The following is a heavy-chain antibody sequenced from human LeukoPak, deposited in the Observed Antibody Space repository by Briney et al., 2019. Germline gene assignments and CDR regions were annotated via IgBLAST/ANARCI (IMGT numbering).Heavy chain of an antibody. Sequence: ASVKVSCKVSGYTLTELSMHWVRQAPGKGLEWMGGFDPEDGETIYAQKFQGRVTMTEDTSTDTAYMELSSLRSEDTAVYYCATDHNYYDSSGYAPALGYWGQGTLVTVSS. J-gene: IGHJ4*02. D-gene: IGHD3-22*01. CDR1: GYTLTELS. V-gene: IGHV1-24*01. CDR2: FDPEDGET. CDR3: ATDHNYYDSSGYAPALGY.